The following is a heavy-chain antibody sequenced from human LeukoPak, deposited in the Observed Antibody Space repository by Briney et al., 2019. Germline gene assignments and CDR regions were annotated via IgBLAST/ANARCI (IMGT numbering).Heavy chain of an antibody. D-gene: IGHD7-27*01. Sequence: GGSLGLSCAASGFTFSSYAMHWVRQAPGRGLEYVSAISSNGGSTYYANSVKGRFTISRDNSKNTVYLQMGSLRAEDMAIYFCAKLTEDDAFDIWGQGTMVTVSS. J-gene: IGHJ3*02. V-gene: IGHV3-64*01. CDR3: AKLTEDDAFDI. CDR1: GFTFSSYA. CDR2: ISSNGGST.